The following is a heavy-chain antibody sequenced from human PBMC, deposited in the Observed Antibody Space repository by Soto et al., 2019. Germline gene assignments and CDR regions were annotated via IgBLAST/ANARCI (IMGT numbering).Heavy chain of an antibody. CDR1: GFIFSSYA. Sequence: QVQLVESGGGVVQPGRSLRLYCAASGFIFSSYAMHWVRQAPGKGLEWVAVISYDGSNKYYADSVKGRFTISRDNSKNTLYLQMNSLRAADTAVYYCARTGLLHGMDVWGQGTTVTVSS. CDR3: ARTGLLHGMDV. D-gene: IGHD2-15*01. CDR2: ISYDGSNK. V-gene: IGHV3-30-3*01. J-gene: IGHJ6*02.